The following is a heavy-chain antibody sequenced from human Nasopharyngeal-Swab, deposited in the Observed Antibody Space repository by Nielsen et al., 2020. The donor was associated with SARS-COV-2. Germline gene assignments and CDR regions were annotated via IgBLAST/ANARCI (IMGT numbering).Heavy chain of an antibody. CDR2: IWNDGSNK. CDR3: ARDDPYYDILTGYHGSRFEAFDL. D-gene: IGHD3-9*01. V-gene: IGHV3-33*01. J-gene: IGHJ3*01. Sequence: VRQMPGKGLEWVAVIWNDGSNKYYADSVKGRFTISRDNLKNSLFLQMNSLRAEDTAVYYCARDDPYYDILTGYHGSRFEAFDLWGQGTMVTVSS.